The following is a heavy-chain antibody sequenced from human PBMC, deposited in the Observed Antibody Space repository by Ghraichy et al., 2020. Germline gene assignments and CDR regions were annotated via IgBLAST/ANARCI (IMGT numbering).Heavy chain of an antibody. CDR3: TRVTSGYDF. CDR2: ISYNGGDT. V-gene: IGHV3-64*02. D-gene: IGHD5-12*01. CDR1: GFTLSDFS. Sequence: GALRLSCAASGFTLSDFSMHWVRQAPGKGLEYVSAISYNGGDTYYADSVKGRFTISRDNSKNTLYLQMGSLRPEDMAVYYCTRVTSGYDFWGQGTTVTVSS. J-gene: IGHJ6*02.